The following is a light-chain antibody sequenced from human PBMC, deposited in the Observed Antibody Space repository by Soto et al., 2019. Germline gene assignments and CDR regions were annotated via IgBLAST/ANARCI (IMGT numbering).Light chain of an antibody. J-gene: IGLJ2*01. V-gene: IGLV1-44*01. CDR1: SSNIGSKT. CDR3: AAWDDSLNGVV. Sequence: QSVLTQPPSASGTPGQRVTISCCGSSSNIGSKTVNWYQQLPGTAPELLIYSNNQRPSGVPDRFSGSKSGTSASLAIRGLQSEDEADYYCAAWDDSLNGVVFGGGTQLTVL. CDR2: SNN.